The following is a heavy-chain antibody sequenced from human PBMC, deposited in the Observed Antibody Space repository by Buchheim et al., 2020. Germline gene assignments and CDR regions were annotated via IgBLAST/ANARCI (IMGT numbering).Heavy chain of an antibody. J-gene: IGHJ4*02. CDR2: ISYDGSNK. V-gene: IGHV3-30*18. CDR3: AKEGRGYSCGYIDY. Sequence: QVQLVESGGGVVQPGRSLRLSCAASGFTFSSYGMHWVRQAPGKGLEWVAVISYDGSNKYYADSVKGRFTISRDNSKNTLYLQMNSLRAEDTAVYYCAKEGRGYSCGYIDYWGQGTL. D-gene: IGHD5-18*01. CDR1: GFTFSSYG.